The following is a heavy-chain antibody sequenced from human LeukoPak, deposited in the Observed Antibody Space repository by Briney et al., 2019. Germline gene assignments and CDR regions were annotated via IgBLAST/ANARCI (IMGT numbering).Heavy chain of an antibody. J-gene: IGHJ6*02. CDR3: ARVDMIVVGTNPYYYYGMDV. CDR1: GFTFSNYW. D-gene: IGHD3-22*01. CDR2: IQHDGSVN. Sequence: QTGGSLRLSCAASGFTFSNYWMSWVRQAPGKGLEWVASIQHDGSVNHYVDSVKGRFTISRDNAKNSLYLQMNSLRAEDTAVYYCARVDMIVVGTNPYYYYGMDVWGQGTTVTVSS. V-gene: IGHV3-7*01.